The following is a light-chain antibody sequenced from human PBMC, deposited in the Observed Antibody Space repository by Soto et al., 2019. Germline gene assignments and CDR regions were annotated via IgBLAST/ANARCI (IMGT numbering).Light chain of an antibody. CDR1: QTISSW. CDR2: DAS. J-gene: IGKJ1*01. Sequence: DIQMTQSPSTLSASVGDRVTITCRASQTISSWLAWFQQKPGKAPKLLIYDASTLESGVPSRFSGSESGTEFTLTISSLQPDDSATYYCQQYNSYWTFGQGTKVDIK. CDR3: QQYNSYWT. V-gene: IGKV1-5*01.